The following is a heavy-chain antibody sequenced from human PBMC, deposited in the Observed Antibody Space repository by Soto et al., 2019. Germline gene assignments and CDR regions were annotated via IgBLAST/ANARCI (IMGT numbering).Heavy chain of an antibody. CDR1: GYTFTSYD. CDR2: MNPNSGNT. CDR3: ARARYYYYGSGADY. V-gene: IGHV1-8*01. Sequence: QVQLMQSGAEVKKPGASVKVSCKASGYTFTSYDINWVRQATGQGLEWMGWMNPNSGNTGFAQKFQGRVAMTRNTSKSTAYMELSSLRSEDTAVYYCARARYYYYGSGADYWGQGTLVTVSS. D-gene: IGHD3-10*01. J-gene: IGHJ4*02.